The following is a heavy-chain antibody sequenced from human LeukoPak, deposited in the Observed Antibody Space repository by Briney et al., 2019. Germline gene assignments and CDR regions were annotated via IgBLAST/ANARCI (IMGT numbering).Heavy chain of an antibody. CDR1: GFIFSSYA. J-gene: IGHJ4*02. D-gene: IGHD5-12*01. Sequence: GGSLRLSCVASGFIFSSYAMTWVRQTPGKGLEWVSGISGRADSTYYADSVKGRFTVSRDNSKNTLYLQMNSLRADDTAVYYCAKLTVATFRSLFDSWGQGTLVAVSS. V-gene: IGHV3-23*01. CDR2: ISGRADST. CDR3: AKLTVATFRSLFDS.